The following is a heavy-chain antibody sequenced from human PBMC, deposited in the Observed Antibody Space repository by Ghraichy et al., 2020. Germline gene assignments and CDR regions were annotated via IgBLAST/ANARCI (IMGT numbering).Heavy chain of an antibody. V-gene: IGHV3-23*01. J-gene: IGHJ4*02. Sequence: GGSLRLSCAASGFTFSSYAMSWVRQAPGKGLEWVSAISGRGGSTYYADSVKGRFTISRDNSKNTLYLQMNSLRAEDTAVYYCAKDLYYDILTGYYSLVYWGQGTLVTVSS. CDR2: ISGRGGST. CDR3: AKDLYYDILTGYYSLVY. CDR1: GFTFSSYA. D-gene: IGHD3-9*01.